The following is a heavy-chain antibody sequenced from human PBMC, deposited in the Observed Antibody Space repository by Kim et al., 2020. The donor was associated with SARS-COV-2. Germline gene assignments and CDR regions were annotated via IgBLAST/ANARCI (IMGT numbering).Heavy chain of an antibody. CDR3: ASMSGSYVFDY. Sequence: TNYNPSLKSRVTISVDTSKNQFSLKLSSVTAADTAVYYCASMSGSYVFDYWGQGTLVTVSS. J-gene: IGHJ4*02. D-gene: IGHD1-26*01. CDR2: T. V-gene: IGHV4-59*01.